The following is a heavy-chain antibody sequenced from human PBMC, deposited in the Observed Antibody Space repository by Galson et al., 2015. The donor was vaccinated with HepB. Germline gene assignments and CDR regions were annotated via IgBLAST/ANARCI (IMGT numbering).Heavy chain of an antibody. Sequence: SLRLSCAASAFTFNAYAMHWVRQAPGKGLEWVTAISFDGSNKYYADSVKGRFTISRDNFKNTLYLQMNSLGAEDTAVYYCARVAVVDYGVHSHFDYWGQGTLVTVSS. J-gene: IGHJ4*02. V-gene: IGHV3-30*04. D-gene: IGHD4-17*01. CDR3: ARVAVVDYGVHSHFDY. CDR1: AFTFNAYA. CDR2: ISFDGSNK.